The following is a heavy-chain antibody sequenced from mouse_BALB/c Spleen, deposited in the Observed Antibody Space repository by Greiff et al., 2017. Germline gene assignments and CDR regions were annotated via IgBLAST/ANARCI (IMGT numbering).Heavy chain of an antibody. CDR2: ISSGGGST. CDR1: GFAFSSYD. V-gene: IGHV5-12-1*01. CDR3: ARQRGSYRHYAMDY. Sequence: EVHLVESGGGLVKPGGSLKLSCAASGFAFSSYDMSWVRQTPEKRLEWVAYISSGGGSTYYPDTVKGRFTISRDNAKNTLYLQMSSLKSEDTAMYYCARQRGSYRHYAMDYWGQGTSVTVSS. J-gene: IGHJ4*01. D-gene: IGHD2-14*01.